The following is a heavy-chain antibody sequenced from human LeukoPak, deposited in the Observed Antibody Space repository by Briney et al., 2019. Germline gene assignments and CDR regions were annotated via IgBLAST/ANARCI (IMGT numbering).Heavy chain of an antibody. Sequence: PGGSLRLSCTASGFTFSNYEVNWVRQAPGKGLEWVSYISSSVSTIRYADSLKGRFTISRDNPKSSVYLQMNSLRAEDTAIYYCTSFLKTWGQGTLVTVSS. V-gene: IGHV3-48*03. CDR2: ISSSVSTI. CDR1: GFTFSNYE. J-gene: IGHJ4*02. CDR3: TSFLKT.